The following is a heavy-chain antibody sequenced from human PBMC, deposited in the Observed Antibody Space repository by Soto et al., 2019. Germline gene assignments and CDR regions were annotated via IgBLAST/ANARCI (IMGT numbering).Heavy chain of an antibody. D-gene: IGHD3-10*01. CDR3: AGSGHYYYGIDV. V-gene: IGHV5-51*01. J-gene: IGHJ6*04. CDR1: GYSFTSYW. CDR2: IYPGDSDT. Sequence: EESLKISCKGSGYSFTSYWIGWVRQMPGKGLGWVGVIYPGDSDTRYSPSFQGQVTISADKSISTAYLQRSSLKASATAMYYCAGSGHYYYGIDVSGKRTTVPVSS.